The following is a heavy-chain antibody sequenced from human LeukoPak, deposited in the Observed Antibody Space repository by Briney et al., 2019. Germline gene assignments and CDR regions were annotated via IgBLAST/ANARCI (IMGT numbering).Heavy chain of an antibody. J-gene: IGHJ4*02. D-gene: IGHD5/OR15-5a*01. CDR2: IYATGNT. CDR1: GFTFSSYA. Sequence: TGGSLRLSCAASGFTFSSYAMSWVRQAPGKGLEWISVIYATGNTYYADSVKGRFTISRDNSKNTVYLQMNSLRPEDTAVYYCVRENVILSEGDYFDYWGQGTLVAVSS. V-gene: IGHV3-66*01. CDR3: VRENVILSEGDYFDY.